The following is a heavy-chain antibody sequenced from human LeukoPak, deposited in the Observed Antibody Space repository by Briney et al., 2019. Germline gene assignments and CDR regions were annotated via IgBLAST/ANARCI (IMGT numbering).Heavy chain of an antibody. D-gene: IGHD4-17*01. Sequence: SETLSLTCAVYGGSFSGYYWSWIRQPPGKGLEWIGEINHSGSTNYNPSLKSRVTISVDTSKNRFPLKLSSVTAADTAVYYCATGGGEAPDCWGQGTLVTVSS. V-gene: IGHV4-34*01. CDR1: GGSFSGYY. J-gene: IGHJ4*02. CDR2: INHSGST. CDR3: ATGGGEAPDC.